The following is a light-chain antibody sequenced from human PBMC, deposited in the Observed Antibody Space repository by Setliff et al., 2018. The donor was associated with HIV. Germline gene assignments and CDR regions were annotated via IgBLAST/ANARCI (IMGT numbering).Light chain of an antibody. Sequence: QSALAQPASVSGSPGQSITISCTGTTSDVGAYNYVSWYQQRPGKAPKLLIYDVTNRPSGVSNRFSGSKSANTASLTISGLQAEDEADYYCSSYISTSTYVFGAGTKVTVL. CDR3: SSYISTSTYV. CDR1: TSDVGAYNY. V-gene: IGLV2-14*03. CDR2: DVT. J-gene: IGLJ1*01.